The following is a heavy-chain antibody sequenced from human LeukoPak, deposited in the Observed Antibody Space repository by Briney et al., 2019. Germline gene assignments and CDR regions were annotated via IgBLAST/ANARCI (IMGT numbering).Heavy chain of an antibody. CDR3: ATLDTSYSSSWYSLDAFDI. Sequence: PGGSLRLSCAASGFTFSSYSMNWVRQAPGKGLEWVSSISSSSSYIYYADSVKGRFTISRDNAKNSLYLQMNSLRAEDTAVYYCATLDTSYSSSWYSLDAFDIWGQGTMVTVSS. CDR2: ISSSSSYI. V-gene: IGHV3-21*01. CDR1: GFTFSSYS. J-gene: IGHJ3*02. D-gene: IGHD6-13*01.